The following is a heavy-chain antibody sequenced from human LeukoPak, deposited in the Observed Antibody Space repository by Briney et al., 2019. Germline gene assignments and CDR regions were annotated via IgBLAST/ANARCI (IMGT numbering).Heavy chain of an antibody. CDR1: GGSISSYY. D-gene: IGHD3-3*01. CDR3: ARHSMYYDFWSGYWHGMDV. V-gene: IGHV4-59*08. J-gene: IGHJ6*02. Sequence: SDTLSLTCTVSGGSISSYYWSWIRHPPGKGLEWSGDIYYSGSTNYNPSLKSRVTISVDTSKNQFSLKLSSVTAADTAVYYCARHSMYYDFWSGYWHGMDVWGQGTTVTVSS. CDR2: IYYSGST.